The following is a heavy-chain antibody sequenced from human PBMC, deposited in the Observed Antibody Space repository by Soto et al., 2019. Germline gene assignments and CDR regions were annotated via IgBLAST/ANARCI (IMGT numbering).Heavy chain of an antibody. CDR2: INPSGGST. CDR1: GYTFTSYY. D-gene: IGHD3-3*01. CDR3: AREPEYYDFWSGHHAAQNYYYGMDV. Sequence: GASVKVSCKASGYTFTSYYMHWVRQAPGQGLEWMGIINPSGGSTSYAQKFQGRVTMTRDTSTSTVYMELSSLRSEDTAMYYCAREPEYYDFWSGHHAAQNYYYGMDVWGQGTTVTVSS. J-gene: IGHJ6*02. V-gene: IGHV1-46*01.